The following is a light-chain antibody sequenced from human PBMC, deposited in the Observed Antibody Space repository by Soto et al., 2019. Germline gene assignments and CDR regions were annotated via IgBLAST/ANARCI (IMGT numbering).Light chain of an antibody. V-gene: IGKV3-20*01. Sequence: EIVLTQSPGTLSLSPGERATLSCRASQSVSSSFLAWYQQKPGQAPRLLIYGASNRATGIPERFSGSGSGTDFTLTISRLEPEYFAVYYCQQYVTPPLTFGQGTKVEIK. CDR3: QQYVTPPLT. J-gene: IGKJ1*01. CDR2: GAS. CDR1: QSVSSSF.